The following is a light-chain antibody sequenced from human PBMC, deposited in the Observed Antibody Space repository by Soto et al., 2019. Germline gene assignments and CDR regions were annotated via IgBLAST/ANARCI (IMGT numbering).Light chain of an antibody. CDR2: EVS. Sequence: QSVLTQPPSASGSPGQSVTISCTGTSSDVGGYNYVSWYQQHPGKAPKLMIYEVSKRPSGVPDRFSGSKSGNTASLTVSGLQAEDEADYYCSSYAGSNITVFGTGTKVTVL. CDR3: SSYAGSNITV. J-gene: IGLJ1*01. V-gene: IGLV2-8*01. CDR1: SSDVGGYNY.